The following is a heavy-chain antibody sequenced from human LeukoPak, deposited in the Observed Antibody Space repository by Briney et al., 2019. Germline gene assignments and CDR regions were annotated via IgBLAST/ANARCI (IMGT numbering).Heavy chain of an antibody. V-gene: IGHV3-15*06. CDR2: IKRNFEGATQ. D-gene: IGHD5-18*01. J-gene: IGHJ4*02. CDR1: GFILGNAW. CDR3: TTEGFTYGHHSFDS. Sequence: GGSLRLSCAASGFILGNAWMSWVRQAPGKELEWVAHIKRNFEGATQHYAASVNGRFTISKDESKNIVFLQMSSLRTEDTAVYFCTTEGFTYGHHSFDSWGQGTLVTVSS.